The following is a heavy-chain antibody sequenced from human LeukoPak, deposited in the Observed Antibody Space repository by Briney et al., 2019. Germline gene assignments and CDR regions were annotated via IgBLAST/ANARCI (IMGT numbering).Heavy chain of an antibody. CDR1: GGSISSSGYY. V-gene: IGHV4-39*07. J-gene: IGHJ6*03. CDR2: IYYSGST. Sequence: SETLSLTCTVSGGSISSSGYYWGWIRQPPGKGLEWIGSIYYSGSTYYNPSLKSRVTISVDTSKNQFSLKLSSVTAADTAVYYCARMDNIGAVVAINYYYYMDVWGKGTTVTVSS. CDR3: ARMDNIGAVVAINYYYYMDV. D-gene: IGHD2-21*01.